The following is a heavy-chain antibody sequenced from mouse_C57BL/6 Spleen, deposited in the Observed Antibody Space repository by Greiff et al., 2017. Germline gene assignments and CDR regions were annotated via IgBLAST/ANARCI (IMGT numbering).Heavy chain of an antibody. CDR3: ATGCFDV. V-gene: IGHV14-4*01. J-gene: IGHJ1*03. Sequence: VQLQQSGAELVRPGASVKLSCTASGFNIKDDYMHWVKQRPEQGLEWIGWIDPENGDTEYASKFQGQATVTADTSSNTAYLQLSSLTSEDTAVYYCATGCFDVWGTGTTVTVSS. CDR1: GFNIKDDY. CDR2: IDPENGDT.